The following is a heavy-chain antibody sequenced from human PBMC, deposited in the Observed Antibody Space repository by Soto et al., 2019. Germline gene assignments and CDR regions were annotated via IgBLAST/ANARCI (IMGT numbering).Heavy chain of an antibody. Sequence: EVQLLESGGGLVQRGGSLRLSCAGTGFTFSSYDMSWVRQAPGKGLEWVSTIRGSGGSTYYADSVKGRFTISRDNSKNTLYLKMNSLRAEDTDVYYCAKAKSSGWYFSDYWGQGTLVTVSS. D-gene: IGHD6-19*01. V-gene: IGHV3-23*01. CDR2: IRGSGGST. CDR3: AKAKSSGWYFSDY. CDR1: GFTFSSYD. J-gene: IGHJ4*02.